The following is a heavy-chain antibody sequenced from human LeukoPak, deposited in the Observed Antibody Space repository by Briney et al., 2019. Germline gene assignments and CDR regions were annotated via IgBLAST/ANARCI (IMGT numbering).Heavy chain of an antibody. Sequence: SETLSLTCTVSGGSISSYYWSWIRQPPGKGLEWIGYIYYSGSTNYNPSLKSRVTMSVDTSKNQFSLKLSSMSAADTALYYCATSGYCSGGTCYSRWGQGTLVTVSS. CDR1: GGSISSYY. CDR2: IYYSGST. D-gene: IGHD2-15*01. J-gene: IGHJ4*02. CDR3: ATSGYCSGGTCYSR. V-gene: IGHV4-59*08.